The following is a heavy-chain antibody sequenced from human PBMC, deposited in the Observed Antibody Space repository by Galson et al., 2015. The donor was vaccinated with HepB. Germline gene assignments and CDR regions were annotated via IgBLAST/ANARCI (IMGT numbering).Heavy chain of an antibody. V-gene: IGHV5-10-1*01. CDR3: ARWEPIAADAFEI. J-gene: IGHJ3*02. Sequence: QSGAEVKKPGESLRISCTGSGYSFTNYWINWVRQMPGKGLVWMGRIDPSDSYTNYSPSFQGHVTISADKSITTAYLQLSSLKASDTAIYYCARWEPIAADAFEIWGQGTMVTVSS. D-gene: IGHD1-26*01. CDR2: IDPSDSYT. CDR1: GYSFTNYW.